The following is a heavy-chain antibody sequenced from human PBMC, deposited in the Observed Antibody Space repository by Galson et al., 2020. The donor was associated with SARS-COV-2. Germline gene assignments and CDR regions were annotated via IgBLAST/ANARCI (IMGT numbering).Heavy chain of an antibody. CDR3: ARSRGSFYSYGMDV. CDR2: IFYSGNA. V-gene: IGHV4-30-2*01. CDR1: GGSLSGGAYS. D-gene: IGHD3-10*01. Sequence: ASETLSLTCDVSGGSLSGGAYSWTWIRQPPGKGLEWLGYIFYSGNAFYNTSLRSRLTLSVDNSKNQVSLELASVTAADTAVYYCARSRGSFYSYGMDVWGQGATVTVSS. J-gene: IGHJ6*02.